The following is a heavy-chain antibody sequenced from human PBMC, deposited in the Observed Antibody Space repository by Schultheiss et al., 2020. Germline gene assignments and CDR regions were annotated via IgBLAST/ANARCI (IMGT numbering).Heavy chain of an antibody. J-gene: IGHJ6*02. D-gene: IGHD2-15*01. CDR2: IYYSGST. Sequence: SETLSLTSTVSGGSISSYYWSWIRQPPGKGLEWIGYIYYSGSTNYNPSLKSRVTISVDTSKNQFSLKLSSVTAADTAVYYCARGWGNCSGGSCPWRMYYYYGMDVWGQGTTVTVSS. CDR3: ARGWGNCSGGSCPWRMYYYYGMDV. V-gene: IGHV4-59*01. CDR1: GGSISSYY.